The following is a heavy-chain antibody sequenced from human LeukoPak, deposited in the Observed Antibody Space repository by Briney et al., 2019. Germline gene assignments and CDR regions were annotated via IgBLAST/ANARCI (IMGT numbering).Heavy chain of an antibody. V-gene: IGHV1-18*01. CDR3: ARGGYGSDFDY. CDR2: ISAYNGNT. Sequence: ASVKVSCKASGYTFTSYGISWVRQAPGQGLEWMGWISAYNGNTNYAQKLQGRVTMTRDTSTSTVYMELSSLRSEDTAVYYCARGGYGSDFDYWGQGTLVTVSS. D-gene: IGHD5-18*01. CDR1: GYTFTSYG. J-gene: IGHJ4*02.